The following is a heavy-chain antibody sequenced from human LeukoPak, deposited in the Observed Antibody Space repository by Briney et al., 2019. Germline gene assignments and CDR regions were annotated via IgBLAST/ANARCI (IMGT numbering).Heavy chain of an antibody. CDR2: IYYSGST. Sequence: PSETLSLTCTVSGGSISNYYWSWIRQPPGKGLEWIGYIYYSGSTNYNPSLKSRVTISVDTSKNQFSLKLSSVTAADTAVYYCARDCSGGSCGPYAFDIWSQGTMVTVSS. CDR3: ARDCSGGSCGPYAFDI. V-gene: IGHV4-59*12. CDR1: GGSISNYY. D-gene: IGHD2-15*01. J-gene: IGHJ3*02.